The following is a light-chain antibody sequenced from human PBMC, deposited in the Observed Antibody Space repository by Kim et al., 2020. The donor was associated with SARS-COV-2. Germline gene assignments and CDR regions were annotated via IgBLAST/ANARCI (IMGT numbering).Light chain of an antibody. CDR2: WAS. Sequence: MATINCKSSQSVLYSSNNQNYLAWYQQKPGLPPKLLIYWASTREHGVPDRFSGSGSGTDFTLTISSLQAEDVAVYYCQQYYTTPYTFGQGTKLEI. CDR1: QSVLYSSNNQNY. V-gene: IGKV4-1*01. CDR3: QQYYTTPYT. J-gene: IGKJ2*01.